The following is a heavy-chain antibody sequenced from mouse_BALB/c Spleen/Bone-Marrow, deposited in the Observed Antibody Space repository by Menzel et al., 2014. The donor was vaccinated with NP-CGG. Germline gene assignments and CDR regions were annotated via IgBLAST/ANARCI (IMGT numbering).Heavy chain of an antibody. V-gene: IGHV14-3*02. CDR2: IDPANGIT. CDR1: GFNIKDTY. D-gene: IGHD2-14*01. Sequence: VQLKQSGAELVKPGASVKLSCTASGFNIKDTYMHWVKQRPEQGLEWIGRIDPANGITKYDPKFQGKATITADTSSNTAYLQLSGLTSEDTAVYYCARGTPYAMDYWGQGTSVTVSS. CDR3: ARGTPYAMDY. J-gene: IGHJ4*01.